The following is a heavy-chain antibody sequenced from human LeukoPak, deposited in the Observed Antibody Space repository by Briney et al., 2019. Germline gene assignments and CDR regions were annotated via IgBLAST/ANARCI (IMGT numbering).Heavy chain of an antibody. CDR2: INPNSGGT. V-gene: IGHV1-2*02. D-gene: IGHD3-9*01. CDR3: ARDQTPVYDILTALYYFDY. J-gene: IGHJ4*02. CDR1: GYTFTSYY. Sequence: ASVKVSCKASGYTFTSYYMHWVRQAPGQGLEWMGWINPNSGGTNYAQKFQGRVTMTRDTSISTAYMELSRLRSDDTAVYYCARDQTPVYDILTALYYFDYWGQGTLVTVSS.